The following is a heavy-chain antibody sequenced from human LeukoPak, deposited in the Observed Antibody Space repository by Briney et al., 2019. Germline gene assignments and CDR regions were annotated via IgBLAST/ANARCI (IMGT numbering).Heavy chain of an antibody. CDR1: GFLFTDYG. CDR2: INWNGGNA. V-gene: IGHV3-20*04. D-gene: IGHD2-15*01. J-gene: IGHJ5*02. CDR3: ARIILGYCSAGNCYSRDWFDA. Sequence: PGGSLRLSCATSGFLFTDYGMTWVRQTPGKGLEWVSSINWNGGNAIYADSVKGRFIISRDNAKNSLYLQMSSLRPEDTAFYYCARIILGYCSAGNCYSRDWFDAWGQGTLVTVSS.